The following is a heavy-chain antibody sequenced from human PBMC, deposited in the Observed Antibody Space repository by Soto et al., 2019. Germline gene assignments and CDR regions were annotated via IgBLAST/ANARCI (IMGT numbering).Heavy chain of an antibody. CDR1: GGSFSGYY. Sequence: PSETLSLTCDVYGGSFSGYYWSWIRQSPGKGLEWIGHIYYSGSTKYNPSLKSRVTISVDTSKNQFSLKLSSVTAADAAVYYCARGRGDTAMAWYYWGQGTLVTVSS. J-gene: IGHJ4*02. D-gene: IGHD5-18*01. CDR3: ARGRGDTAMAWYY. CDR2: IYYSGST. V-gene: IGHV4-59*01.